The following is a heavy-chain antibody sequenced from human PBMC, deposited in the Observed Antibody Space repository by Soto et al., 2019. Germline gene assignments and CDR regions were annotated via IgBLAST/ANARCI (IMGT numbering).Heavy chain of an antibody. Sequence: GGSLRLSCAASGFTFSSYGMHWVRQAPGKGLEWVAVISYDGSNKYYADSVKGRFTISRDNSKNTLYLQMNSLRAEDTAVYYCAKGRGERRTGYFDYWGQGTLVTVSS. CDR1: GFTFSSYG. V-gene: IGHV3-30*18. D-gene: IGHD1-1*01. J-gene: IGHJ4*02. CDR2: ISYDGSNK. CDR3: AKGRGERRTGYFDY.